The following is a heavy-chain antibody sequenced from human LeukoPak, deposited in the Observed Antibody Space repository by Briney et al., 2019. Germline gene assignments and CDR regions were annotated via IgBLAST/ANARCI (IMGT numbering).Heavy chain of an antibody. CDR3: ARDVMITLGGVSTPAPMGYFDY. CDR2: ISYDGSNK. D-gene: IGHD3-16*01. Sequence: GGSLRLSCAASGFTFSSYAMHWVCQAPGKGLEWVAVISYDGSNKYYADSVKGRFTISRDNSKNTLYLQMNSLRAEDTAVYYCARDVMITLGGVSTPAPMGYFDYWGQGTLVTVSS. CDR1: GFTFSSYA. V-gene: IGHV3-30*04. J-gene: IGHJ4*02.